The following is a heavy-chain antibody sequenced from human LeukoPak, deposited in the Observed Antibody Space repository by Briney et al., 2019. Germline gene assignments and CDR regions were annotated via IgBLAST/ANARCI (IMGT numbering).Heavy chain of an antibody. CDR1: GVSISSYH. V-gene: IGHV4-59*01. CDR2: IYNSGST. CDR3: ARKDGDG. Sequence: PSETLSLTCTVSGVSISSYHWTWLRRPPGEGLEWIGHIYNSGSTNYNPSLRGRVTISLDTSKNQVSLKLYSVTAADTAMYYCARKDGDGWGQGTLVTVSS. D-gene: IGHD5-24*01. J-gene: IGHJ4*02.